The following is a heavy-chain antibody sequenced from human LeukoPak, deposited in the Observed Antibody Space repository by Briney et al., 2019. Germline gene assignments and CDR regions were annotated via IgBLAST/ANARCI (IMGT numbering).Heavy chain of an antibody. CDR3: AREAVPHRHYDVLTGYYGY. J-gene: IGHJ4*02. D-gene: IGHD3-9*01. CDR2: ISSSSSYI. Sequence: GGSLRLSCAASGFTFDDYGMSWVRQVPGKGLEWVSSISSSSSYIYYADSVKGRFTISRDNAKNSLYLQMNSLRAEDTAVYYCAREAVPHRHYDVLTGYYGYWGQGTLVTVSS. V-gene: IGHV3-21*01. CDR1: GFTFDDYG.